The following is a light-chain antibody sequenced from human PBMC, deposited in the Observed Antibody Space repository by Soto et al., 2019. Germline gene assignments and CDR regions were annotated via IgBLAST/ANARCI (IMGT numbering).Light chain of an antibody. CDR3: QQRNTWPPIT. Sequence: ETVMTQSPATLSVSPGGRATLSCRASQSVSNYLAWYQQKTGQAPRLLIYDVSTRATGVPARFSGSGSGTEFTLTITSLQSEDFAVYYCQQRNTWPPITFGQGTRLEIK. J-gene: IGKJ5*01. V-gene: IGKV3-15*01. CDR2: DVS. CDR1: QSVSNY.